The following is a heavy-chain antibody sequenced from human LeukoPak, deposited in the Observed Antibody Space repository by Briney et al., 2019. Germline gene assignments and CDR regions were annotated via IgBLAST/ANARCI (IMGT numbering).Heavy chain of an antibody. D-gene: IGHD6-19*01. J-gene: IGHJ5*02. CDR2: INPSGGST. CDR1: GYTFTSYY. V-gene: IGHV1-46*01. CDR3: ARDRGESFRWLHHKDWFDP. Sequence: ASVKVSCKASGYTFTSYYMHWVRQAPGQGLEWMGIINPSGGSTNYAQKLQGRVTMTTDTSTSAAYMELRSLRSDDTAVYYCARDRGESFRWLHHKDWFDPWGQGTLVTVSS.